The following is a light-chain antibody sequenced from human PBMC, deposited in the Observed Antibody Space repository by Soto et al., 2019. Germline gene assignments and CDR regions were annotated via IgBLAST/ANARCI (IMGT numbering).Light chain of an antibody. J-gene: IGKJ5*01. CDR1: QSVSSSY. Sequence: EIVLTQSPATLSLSPGERVTLSCRASQSVSSSYLAWYQQRPGQVPRLLIYDASNRATGIPARFSGSASGTDFTLTISRLEPEDFAVYFCRQYSDLPITFGQGTRLEI. V-gene: IGKV3-20*01. CDR2: DAS. CDR3: RQYSDLPIT.